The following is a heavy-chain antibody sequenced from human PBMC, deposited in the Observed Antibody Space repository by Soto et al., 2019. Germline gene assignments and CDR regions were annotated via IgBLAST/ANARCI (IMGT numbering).Heavy chain of an antibody. D-gene: IGHD3-22*01. J-gene: IGHJ4*02. CDR3: ARGPHNYYDSSGYYWAPFDY. CDR1: GGTFSSYA. CDR2: IIPIFGTA. Sequence: ASVKVSCKASGGTFSSYAISWVRQAPGQGLEWMGGIIPIFGTANYAQKFQGRVTITADKSTSTAYMELSSLRSEDTAVYYCARGPHNYYDSSGYYWAPFDYWGQGTLVTVSS. V-gene: IGHV1-69*06.